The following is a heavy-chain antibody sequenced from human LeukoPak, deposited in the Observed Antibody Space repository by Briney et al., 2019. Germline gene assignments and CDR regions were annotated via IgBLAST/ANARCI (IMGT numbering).Heavy chain of an antibody. CDR3: ARPATLYDSSGYAWDY. Sequence: GGSLRLSCAASGFTFSSYWMSWVRQAPGRGLEWVANIKQDGSEKYYVDSVKGRFTISRDNAKNSLYLQMNSLRAEDTAVYYCARPATLYDSSGYAWDYWGQGTLVTVSS. D-gene: IGHD3-22*01. J-gene: IGHJ4*02. CDR2: IKQDGSEK. CDR1: GFTFSSYW. V-gene: IGHV3-7*01.